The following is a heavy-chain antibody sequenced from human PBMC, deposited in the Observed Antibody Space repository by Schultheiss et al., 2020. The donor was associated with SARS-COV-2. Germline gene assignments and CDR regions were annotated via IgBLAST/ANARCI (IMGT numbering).Heavy chain of an antibody. CDR3: ARDYGPDSSGYRPPPYFDL. Sequence: SETLSLTCAVSGGSISSYYWSWIRQPPGKGLEWIGYIYYSGSTYYNPSLKSRVTISVDTSKNQFSLKLSSVTAADTAVYYCARDYGPDSSGYRPPPYFDLWGRGTLVTVSS. D-gene: IGHD3-22*01. CDR1: GGSISSYY. CDR2: IYYSGST. V-gene: IGHV4-59*12. J-gene: IGHJ2*01.